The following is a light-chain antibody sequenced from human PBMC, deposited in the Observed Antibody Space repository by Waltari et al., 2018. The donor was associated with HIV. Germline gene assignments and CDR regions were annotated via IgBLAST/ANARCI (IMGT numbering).Light chain of an antibody. CDR2: SKN. Sequence: QSVLTQPPSVSGTPGQKVTISCSGGSSTIGRNPVTWYQQLPGTAPKLLIYSKNQRSSGVPDRFAGSKSGTSASLAISGLQSDDETDYYCAVRDDRLNGVLFGGGTRLTGL. CDR3: AVRDDRLNGVL. CDR1: SSTIGRNP. J-gene: IGLJ2*01. V-gene: IGLV1-44*01.